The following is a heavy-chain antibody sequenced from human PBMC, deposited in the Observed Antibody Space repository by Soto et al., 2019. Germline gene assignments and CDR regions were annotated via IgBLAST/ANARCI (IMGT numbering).Heavy chain of an antibody. CDR2: ITGSGGNT. D-gene: IGHD3-10*01. CDR1: GFTFSYYA. Sequence: EVQLLESGGGLVQPGGSLRLSCAASGFTFSYYALSWVRQAPGKGLECVSTITGSGGNTYYADSMKGRFTISRDNSKNTRYLHMNSLRAEDTGVYYCAKGGFGELCDYCGQGTLVTVSS. V-gene: IGHV3-23*01. J-gene: IGHJ4*02. CDR3: AKGGFGELCDY.